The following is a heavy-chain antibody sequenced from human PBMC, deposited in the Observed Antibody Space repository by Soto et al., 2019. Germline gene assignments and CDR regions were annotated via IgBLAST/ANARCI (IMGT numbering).Heavy chain of an antibody. V-gene: IGHV5-10-1*01. J-gene: IGHJ4*02. Sequence: GGSLKISCKVSGYSFTNYWINWVRQMPGKGLEWMGRIDPDDSYTNYSPSFQGHVTISVDKSISTAYLQWSSLQASDTAIYYCARLPPPTYCSGSTCSGYWGQGTLVTVSS. CDR2: IDPDDSYT. CDR1: GYSFTNYW. D-gene: IGHD2-15*01. CDR3: ARLPPPTYCSGSTCSGY.